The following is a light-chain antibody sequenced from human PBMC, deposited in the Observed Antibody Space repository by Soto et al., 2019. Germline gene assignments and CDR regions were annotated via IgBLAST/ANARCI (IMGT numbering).Light chain of an antibody. CDR2: SNN. CDR3: AAWDDSLSGVV. CDR1: SSNIGSNY. Sequence: QSVLTQPPSASGTPGQRVTISCSGSSSNIGSNYVYWYQQLPGTAPKLLIYSNNQRPSGVPDRFSGSKSGTSASLAISGLRSEDEADYYCAAWDDSLSGVVAGGGTQ. V-gene: IGLV1-47*02. J-gene: IGLJ2*01.